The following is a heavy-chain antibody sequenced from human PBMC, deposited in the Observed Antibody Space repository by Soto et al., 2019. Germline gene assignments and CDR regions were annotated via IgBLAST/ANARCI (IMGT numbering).Heavy chain of an antibody. Sequence: EVQLVESGGGLVQPGRSLRLSCAASGFTFNDHSMHWVRQAPGKGLEGVSGISWNSGSIGYADSVKGRFTSSRDNAKNHLFLQMHSLRPEDSAFYYCAKAAPKCGDYVPWYFDYWGQGTMVPFSS. J-gene: IGHJ4*02. D-gene: IGHD4-17*01. CDR3: AKAAPKCGDYVPWYFDY. CDR1: GFTFNDHS. V-gene: IGHV3-9*01. CDR2: ISWNSGSI.